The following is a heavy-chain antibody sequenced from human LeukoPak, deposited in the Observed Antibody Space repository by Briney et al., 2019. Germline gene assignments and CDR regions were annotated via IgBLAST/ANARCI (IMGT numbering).Heavy chain of an antibody. J-gene: IGHJ4*03. V-gene: IGHV3-48*01. D-gene: IGHD3-22*01. CDR2: ISTNSRTI. CDR1: GFPFSRYS. Sequence: GGSLRLSCALSGFPFSRYSMNGVRQAPGEGREWVGYISTNSRTIYSGDSVKGRFSISRDNDKSLLYLQMENLRVEDTAVYYCTTYFDTTGYFEEAYDTWGQGTLVTVSA. CDR3: TTYFDTTGYFEEAYDT.